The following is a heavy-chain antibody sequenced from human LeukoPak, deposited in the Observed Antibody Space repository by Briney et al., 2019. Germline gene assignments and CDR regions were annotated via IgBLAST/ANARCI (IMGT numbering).Heavy chain of an antibody. CDR2: ISGTGGST. D-gene: IGHD3-9*01. J-gene: IGHJ4*02. V-gene: IGHV3-23*01. CDR1: RFTFSSYA. Sequence: GGSLRLSCAASRFTFSSYAMSWVRQARGKGLEWVSAISGTGGSTYYADSVKGRFTISRDNSKNTLYLQMNSLRAEDTAVYFCARTYDILTGYSNLFDYWGQGTLVTVSS. CDR3: ARTYDILTGYSNLFDY.